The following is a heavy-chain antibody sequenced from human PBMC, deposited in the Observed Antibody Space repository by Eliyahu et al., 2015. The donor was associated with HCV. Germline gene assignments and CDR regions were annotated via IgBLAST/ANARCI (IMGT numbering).Heavy chain of an antibody. CDR2: IKKDGSET. CDR3: ASGIGYHDH. J-gene: IGHJ4*01. D-gene: IGHD3-3*01. V-gene: IGHV3-7*01. CDR1: GFTFETHW. Sequence: VQVVESGGGLVQPGXXXRXSWVASGFTFETHWXSWVRQAPGKGLEWVANIKKDGSETYYVESVKGRFIISKDNTKNSLYLQMNSLRREDTALYYCASGIGYHDHWGHGTLVTVSS.